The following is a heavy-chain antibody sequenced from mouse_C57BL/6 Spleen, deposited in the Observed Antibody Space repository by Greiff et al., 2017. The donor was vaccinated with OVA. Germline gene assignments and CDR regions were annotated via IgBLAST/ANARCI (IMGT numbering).Heavy chain of an antibody. Sequence: EVKLVESGGDLVKPGGSLKLSCAASGFTFSSYGMSWVRQTPDKRLEWVATISSGGSYTYYPDSVKGRFTISRDNAKNTLYLQMSSLKSEDTAMYYCARQDYGSCHYFDYWGQGTTLTVSS. D-gene: IGHD1-1*01. V-gene: IGHV5-6*01. J-gene: IGHJ2*01. CDR3: ARQDYGSCHYFDY. CDR1: GFTFSSYG. CDR2: ISSGGSYT.